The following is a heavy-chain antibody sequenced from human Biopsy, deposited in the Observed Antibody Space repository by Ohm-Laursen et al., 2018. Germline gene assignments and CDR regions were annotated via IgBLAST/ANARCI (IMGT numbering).Heavy chain of an antibody. CDR1: GGTFSNYG. J-gene: IGHJ1*01. V-gene: IGHV1-69*06. D-gene: IGHD3-9*01. CDR2: NIPILGTG. CDR3: ATKLTGYFHH. Sequence: SSVKVSCKVPGGTFSNYGVNWVRQAPGQGLEWLGGNIPILGTGNYAQKFQDRVTVAADTSTSTATMELRSLRSDDTAVYYCATKLTGYFHHWGQGTLVSVSS.